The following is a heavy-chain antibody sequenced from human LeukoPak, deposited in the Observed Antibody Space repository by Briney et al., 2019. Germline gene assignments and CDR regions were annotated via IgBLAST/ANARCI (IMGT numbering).Heavy chain of an antibody. J-gene: IGHJ5*02. CDR3: ARDFQSRDIVVVPAAIRFGFDP. CDR1: GFTFSSYS. CDR2: ISSSSSYI. D-gene: IGHD2-2*02. Sequence: GGSLRLSCAASGFTFSSYSMNWVRQAPGKGLEWVSSISSSSSYIYYADSVKGRFTISRDNAKNSLYLQMNSLRAEDTAVYYCARDFQSRDIVVVPAAIRFGFDPWGQGTLVTVSS. V-gene: IGHV3-21*01.